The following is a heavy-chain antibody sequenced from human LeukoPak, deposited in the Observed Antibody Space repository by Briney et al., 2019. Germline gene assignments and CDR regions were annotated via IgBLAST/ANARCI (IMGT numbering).Heavy chain of an antibody. D-gene: IGHD3-22*01. CDR2: INWNGGST. J-gene: IGHJ4*02. V-gene: IGHV3-20*04. Sequence: GGALRLSCAASGFTFDDYGMSWVRQAPGKGLEWVAGINWNGGSTGYADSVKGRFTTYRDNAKNSLYLQMNSLRAEDTALYYCAKEPEKVDYYDSSGYSLWGQGTLVTVSS. CDR3: AKEPEKVDYYDSSGYSL. CDR1: GFTFDDYG.